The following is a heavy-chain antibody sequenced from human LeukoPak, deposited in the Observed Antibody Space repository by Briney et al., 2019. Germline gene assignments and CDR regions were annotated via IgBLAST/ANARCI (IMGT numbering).Heavy chain of an antibody. V-gene: IGHV4-59*12. Sequence: SETLSLTCTVSGGSISSYYWSWIRQPPGKGLEWIGYIYSSGSTNYNPSLKSRVTISVDTSKNQLSLKLSSVTAADTAVYYCASSRRDGYNSHAFDIWGQGTMVTVSS. J-gene: IGHJ3*02. CDR3: ASSRRDGYNSHAFDI. CDR1: GGSISSYY. CDR2: IYSSGST. D-gene: IGHD5-24*01.